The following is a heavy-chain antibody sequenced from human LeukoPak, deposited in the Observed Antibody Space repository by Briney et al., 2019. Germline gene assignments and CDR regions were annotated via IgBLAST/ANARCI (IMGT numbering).Heavy chain of an antibody. CDR1: RFTFDGYA. V-gene: IGHV3-9*01. J-gene: IGHJ4*02. D-gene: IGHD6-6*01. CDR2: ISWNSGNT. Sequence: GGSLRLSCEASRFTFDGYAMHWVRQAPGKGLEWVSSISWNSGNTDYAASVKGRFTISRDNAKKSPHLQMNSLRAEDTALYYCAKSGTYSSSSGYIDSWGQGTLVTVSS. CDR3: AKSGTYSSSSGYIDS.